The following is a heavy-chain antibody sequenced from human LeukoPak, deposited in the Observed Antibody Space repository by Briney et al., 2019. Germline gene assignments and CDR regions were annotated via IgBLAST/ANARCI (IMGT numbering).Heavy chain of an antibody. CDR1: GFTFSSNA. CDR3: AKGSRQFSRDKAGPIDY. D-gene: IGHD6-19*01. J-gene: IGHJ4*02. CDR2: ISDSGDFT. V-gene: IGHV3-23*01. Sequence: QPEGSLRLSCAGSGFTFSSNAMSWVRQAPGKGLEWVSSISDSGDFTYYADSVKGRFTISRDNSKNTLFVQMSSLRAEDTAVYYCAKGSRQFSRDKAGPIDYWGQGTLVTVSS.